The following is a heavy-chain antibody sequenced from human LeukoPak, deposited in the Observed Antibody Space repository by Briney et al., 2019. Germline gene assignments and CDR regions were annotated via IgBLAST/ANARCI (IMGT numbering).Heavy chain of an antibody. J-gene: IGHJ4*02. D-gene: IGHD3-10*01. CDR1: GGSISSYY. V-gene: IGHV4-59*12. Sequence: SETLSLTCTVSGGSISSYYWSWIRQPPGKGLEWIGYIYYSGSTNYNPSLKSRVTMSGDASKNQISLKLTSVTAADTAVYYCARTLGSASYSLIGYWGQGTLVTVSS. CDR3: ARTLGSASYSLIGY. CDR2: IYYSGST.